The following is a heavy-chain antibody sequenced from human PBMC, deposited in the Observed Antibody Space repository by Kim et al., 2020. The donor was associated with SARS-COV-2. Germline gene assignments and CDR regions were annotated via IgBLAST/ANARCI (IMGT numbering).Heavy chain of an antibody. Sequence: GGSLRLSCVASGFTFSGSSVHWVRQASGRGLEWVGRVRHKAGSYATAYAASVKGRFTISRDDWKNTAFLQMSSLKTEDTALYYCFNQTITGGGGYWCEGTLVTVSS. CDR3: FNQTITGGGGY. D-gene: IGHD3-16*01. CDR2: VRHKAGSYAT. J-gene: IGHJ4*02. V-gene: IGHV3-73*01. CDR1: GFTFSGSS.